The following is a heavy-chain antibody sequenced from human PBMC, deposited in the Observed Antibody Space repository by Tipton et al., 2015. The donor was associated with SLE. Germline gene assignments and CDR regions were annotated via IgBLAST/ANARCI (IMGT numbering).Heavy chain of an antibody. J-gene: IGHJ6*02. CDR1: GGSISSGSYY. Sequence: LRLSCTVSGGSISSGSYYWSWIRQPAGKGLEWIGHIYTSGSTNYNPSLKSRVTISVDTSKNQFSLKLSSVTAADTAVYYCARERASWLSRGYGTDVWGQGTTVTVAS. V-gene: IGHV4-61*09. D-gene: IGHD6-19*01. CDR3: ARERASWLSRGYGTDV. CDR2: IYTSGST.